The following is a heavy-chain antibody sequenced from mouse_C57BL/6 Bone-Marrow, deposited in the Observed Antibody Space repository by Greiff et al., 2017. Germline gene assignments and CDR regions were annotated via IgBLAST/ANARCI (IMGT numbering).Heavy chain of an antibody. V-gene: IGHV1-54*01. J-gene: IGHJ2*01. Sequence: QVQLQQSGAELVRPGTSVKVSCKASGYAFTNYLIEWVKQRPGQGLEWIGVINPGSGGTNYNEKFKGKATLTEDKSSSTAYMQLSSLTSEDSAVYFCARYFDYWCQCTTLTVSS. CDR1: GYAFTNYL. CDR2: INPGSGGT. CDR3: ARYFDY.